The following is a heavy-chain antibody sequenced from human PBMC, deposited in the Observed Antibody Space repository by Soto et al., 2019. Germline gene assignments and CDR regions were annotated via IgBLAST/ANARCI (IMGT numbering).Heavy chain of an antibody. V-gene: IGHV5-10-1*01. J-gene: IGHJ5*02. CDR2: IDPNDSYT. CDR1: GYSFTSYW. CDR3: ARHAVITSGGIIVSNWFDP. D-gene: IGHD3-16*02. Sequence: PGESLKISCEGSGYSFTSYWISWVRQVPGKGLEWMGRIDPNDSYTNYSAAFQGHVTFSADKSISTAFLQWSSLKASDTAMYFCARHAVITSGGIIVSNWFDPWGQGTPVTVSP.